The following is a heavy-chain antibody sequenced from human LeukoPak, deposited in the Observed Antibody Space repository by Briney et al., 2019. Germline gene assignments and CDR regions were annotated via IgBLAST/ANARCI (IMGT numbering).Heavy chain of an antibody. Sequence: PGGSLRLSCATSGFTFSNAWMNWVRQAPGKGLEWVAFIWYDGSNKYYADSVKGRFTISRDNSRNTLFLQMNSLRAEDTAVYYCATDRATQYFDYWGQGTLVSVSS. D-gene: IGHD2-15*01. V-gene: IGHV3-30*02. CDR1: GFTFSNAW. CDR3: ATDRATQYFDY. J-gene: IGHJ4*02. CDR2: IWYDGSNK.